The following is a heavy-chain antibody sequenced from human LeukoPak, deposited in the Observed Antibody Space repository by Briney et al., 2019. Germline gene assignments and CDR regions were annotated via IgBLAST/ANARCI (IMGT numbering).Heavy chain of an antibody. CDR1: GYTLTELS. D-gene: IGHD1-26*01. V-gene: IGHV1-24*01. CDR2: FDPEDGET. CDR3: ATGDIVGAINWFDP. J-gene: IGHJ5*02. Sequence: ASVKVSCTVSGYTLTELSMHWVRQAPGKGLEWMGGFDPEDGETIYAQKFQGRVTMTEDTSTDTAYMELSSLRSEDTAVYYCATGDIVGAINWFDPWGQGTLVTVSS.